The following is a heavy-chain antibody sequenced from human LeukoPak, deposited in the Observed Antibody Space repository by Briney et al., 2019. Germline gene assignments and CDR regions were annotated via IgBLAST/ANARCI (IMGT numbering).Heavy chain of an antibody. CDR1: GGSISSYY. J-gene: IGHJ6*02. CDR2: IYYSGLT. V-gene: IGHV4-59*01. CDR3: AGSTGSGSYYNVLFYYYYGMDV. Sequence: PSETLSLTCTVSGGSISSYYWSWIRQPPGKGLEWIGYIYYSGLTHYNPSLKSRVTISVDTSKNQFSLKLSSVTAADTAVYYCAGSTGSGSYYNVLFYYYYGMDVWGQGTTVTVSS. D-gene: IGHD3-10*01.